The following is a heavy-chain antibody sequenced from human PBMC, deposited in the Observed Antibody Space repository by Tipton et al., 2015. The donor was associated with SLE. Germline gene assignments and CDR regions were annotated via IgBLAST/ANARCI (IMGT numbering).Heavy chain of an antibody. CDR3: ARGVRYSSGQSAFDI. D-gene: IGHD6-19*01. Sequence: TLSLTCTVSGDSITNYYWNWIRQPPGKGLEWIGYIYYSGTTNFNPSLKSRVTISVDTSKNQFSLNLSSVTAADTAVYFCARGVRYSSGQSAFDIWGQGTMVSVSS. J-gene: IGHJ3*02. V-gene: IGHV4-59*01. CDR2: IYYSGTT. CDR1: GDSITNYY.